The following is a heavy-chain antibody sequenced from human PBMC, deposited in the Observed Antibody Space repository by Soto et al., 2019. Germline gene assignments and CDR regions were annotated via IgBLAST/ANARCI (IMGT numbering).Heavy chain of an antibody. CDR2: INHSGST. Sequence: QVQLQQWGAGLLKPSETLSLTCAVYGGSFSGYYWSWIRQPPGKGLEWIGEINHSGSTNYNPSLKSRVTISVDTSKNQFSRKLSSVSGADTAVYYCARGKPTSVSCMVSPHYFACWGQGTLVTVSS. V-gene: IGHV4-34*01. CDR1: GGSFSGYY. J-gene: IGHJ4*02. CDR3: ARGKPTSVSCMVSPHYFAC. D-gene: IGHD3-10*01.